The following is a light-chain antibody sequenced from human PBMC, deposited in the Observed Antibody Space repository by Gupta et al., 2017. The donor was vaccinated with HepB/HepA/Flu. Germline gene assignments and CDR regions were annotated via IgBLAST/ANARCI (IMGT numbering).Light chain of an antibody. CDR3: QQTDSSPTT. CDR1: QSISIY. V-gene: IGKV1-39*01. J-gene: IGKJ2*01. Sequence: DIQMTQSPSSLSASVGDRVTITCRPSQSISIYLNWYQQKLGKAPKLLMFGGSDLQSGVPSRFSGSRSGTDFTLTISRLQPEDFATYYCQQTDSSPTTFGQGTKLEIK. CDR2: GGS.